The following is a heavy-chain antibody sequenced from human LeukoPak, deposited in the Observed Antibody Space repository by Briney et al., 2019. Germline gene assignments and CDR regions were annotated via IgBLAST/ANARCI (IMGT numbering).Heavy chain of an antibody. V-gene: IGHV3-23*01. J-gene: IGHJ6*02. CDR1: GFTFSSYA. Sequence: GGSLRLSCAASGFTFSSYAMSWVRQAPGKGLEWVSAISGSGGSTYYADSVKGRFTISRDNSKNTLYLQMNSLRAEDTAVYYCARETPYYYDSSGYYPGNGMDVWGQGTTVTVSS. CDR2: ISGSGGST. D-gene: IGHD3-22*01. CDR3: ARETPYYYDSSGYYPGNGMDV.